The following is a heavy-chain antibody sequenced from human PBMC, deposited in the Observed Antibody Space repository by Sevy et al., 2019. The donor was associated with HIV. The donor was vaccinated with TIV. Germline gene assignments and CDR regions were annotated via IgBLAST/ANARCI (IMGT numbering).Heavy chain of an antibody. CDR3: ATVGLTYYSGSSSYQGDWFDP. CDR2: FDPQDDEI. J-gene: IGHJ5*02. D-gene: IGHD2-15*01. V-gene: IGHV1-24*01. CDR1: GYTLTKLA. Sequence: ASVKVSCKVSGYTLTKLAIHWVRQAPGKGLEWMGDFDPQDDEILYAQRFQGRLTMTEGTSTETAYMELSSLTSEDTAVYYCATVGLTYYSGSSSYQGDWFDPWGQGTLVTVSS.